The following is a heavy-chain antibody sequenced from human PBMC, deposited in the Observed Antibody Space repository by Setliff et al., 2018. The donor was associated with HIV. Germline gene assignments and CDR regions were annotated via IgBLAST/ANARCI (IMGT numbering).Heavy chain of an antibody. D-gene: IGHD3-22*01. CDR3: AKSYFDRSGYYPHPGSPDY. CDR1: GFTFSSYG. Sequence: PGGSLRLSCAASGFTFSSYGMHWVRQAPGKGLEWVAFIRYDGSNKYYADSVKGRFTISRDNSKNTLYLQMNSLRAEDTAVYYCAKSYFDRSGYYPHPGSPDYWGQGTLVTVSS. CDR2: IRYDGSNK. J-gene: IGHJ4*02. V-gene: IGHV3-30*02.